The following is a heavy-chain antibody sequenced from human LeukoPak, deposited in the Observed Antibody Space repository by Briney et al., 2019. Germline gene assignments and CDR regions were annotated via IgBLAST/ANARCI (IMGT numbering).Heavy chain of an antibody. J-gene: IGHJ4*02. CDR1: VYTFTDYY. CDR2: INPNSGVT. D-gene: IGHD7-27*01. CDR3: ARTKPGMPFDY. Sequence: ASVKVSCKASVYTFTDYYMHWVRQAPGQGLEWMGWINPNSGVTNSAQKFQGRVTMTRDTSISTAYMELSSLTSDDTAVYFCARTKPGMPFDYWGQGTLVTVSS. V-gene: IGHV1-2*02.